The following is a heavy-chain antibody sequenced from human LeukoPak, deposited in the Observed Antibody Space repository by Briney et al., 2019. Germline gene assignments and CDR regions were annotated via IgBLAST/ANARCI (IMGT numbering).Heavy chain of an antibody. D-gene: IGHD3-10*01. Sequence: ASVKASCKASGYTFTSYYIHWVRQAPGQGLEWMGLINPSGGSTNYAQKFQGRVTMTRDTSTSTVYMELSSLRSEDTAVYYGARGPSITMVRGGQWYYYMDVWGKGTTVTISS. J-gene: IGHJ6*03. V-gene: IGHV1-46*01. CDR2: INPSGGST. CDR1: GYTFTSYY. CDR3: ARGPSITMVRGGQWYYYMDV.